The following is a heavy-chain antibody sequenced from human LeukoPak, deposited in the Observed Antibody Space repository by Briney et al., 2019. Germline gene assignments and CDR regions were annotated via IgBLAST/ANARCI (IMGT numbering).Heavy chain of an antibody. CDR2: IIPIFGTA. CDR3: AIWFGEFLYYFDY. J-gene: IGHJ4*02. D-gene: IGHD3-10*01. V-gene: IGHV1-69*13. CDR1: GGTFSSYT. Sequence: GASVKVSCKASGGTFSSYTISWVRRAPGQGLEWMGGIIPIFGTANYAQKFQGRVTITADESTSTAYMELSSLRSEDTAVYYCAIWFGEFLYYFDYWGQGTLVTVSS.